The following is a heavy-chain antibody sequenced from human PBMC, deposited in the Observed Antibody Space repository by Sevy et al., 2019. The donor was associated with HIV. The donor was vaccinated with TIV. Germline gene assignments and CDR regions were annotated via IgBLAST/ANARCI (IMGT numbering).Heavy chain of an antibody. CDR3: AREGCTRPHDY. D-gene: IGHD2-8*01. CDR1: GFAFYDYS. J-gene: IGHJ4*02. CDR2: LSFGCGKI. V-gene: IGHV3-23*01. Sequence: GGSLRLSCAASGFAFYDYSMSWIRQAPGKGLEWVATLSFGCGKINYADSVKGRFTISRDNSKNSFYLQMDNLRVEDTALYYCAREGCTRPHDYWGQGTRGTVSS.